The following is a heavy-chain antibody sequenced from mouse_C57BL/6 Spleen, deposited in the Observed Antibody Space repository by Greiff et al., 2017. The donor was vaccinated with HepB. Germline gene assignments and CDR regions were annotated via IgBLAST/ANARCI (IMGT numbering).Heavy chain of an antibody. J-gene: IGHJ4*01. CDR3: ARAYGSSPSYAMDY. Sequence: QVQLQQPGAELVTPGASVKLSCKASGYTFTSYWMHWVKQRPGQGLEWIGEIDPSDSYTNYNQKFKGKSTLTVDKSSSTAYMQLSSLTSEDSAVYYCARAYGSSPSYAMDYWGQGTSVTVSS. CDR2: IDPSDSYT. D-gene: IGHD1-1*01. V-gene: IGHV1-69*01. CDR1: GYTFTSYW.